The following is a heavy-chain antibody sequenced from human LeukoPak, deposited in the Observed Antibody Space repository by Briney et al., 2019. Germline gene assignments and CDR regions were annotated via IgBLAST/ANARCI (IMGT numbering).Heavy chain of an antibody. CDR2: IKQDGSEK. D-gene: IGHD3-22*01. CDR1: GFTFSSYW. V-gene: IGHV3-7*03. Sequence: HPGGSLRLSCAASGFTFSSYWMSWVRQAPGKGLEWVANIKQDGSEKYYVDSVKGRFTISRDNAKNSLYLQMNSLRAEDTAVYYCARRGCDYDSSGYYYCSWFDPWGQGTLVTVSS. CDR3: ARRGCDYDSSGYYYCSWFDP. J-gene: IGHJ5*02.